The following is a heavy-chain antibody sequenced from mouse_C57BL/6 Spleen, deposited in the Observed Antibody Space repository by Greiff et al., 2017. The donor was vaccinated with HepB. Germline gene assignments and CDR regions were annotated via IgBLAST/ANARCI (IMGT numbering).Heavy chain of an antibody. Sequence: VQLQQSGAELVRPGASVKLSCTASGFNIKDDYMHWVKQRPEQGLEWIGWIDPENGDTEYASKFQGKATITADTSSNTAYLQLSSLTSEDTAVYYYTDRLRGFAYWGQGTLVTVSA. J-gene: IGHJ3*01. CDR2: IDPENGDT. V-gene: IGHV14-4*01. CDR3: TDRLRGFAY. CDR1: GFNIKDDY.